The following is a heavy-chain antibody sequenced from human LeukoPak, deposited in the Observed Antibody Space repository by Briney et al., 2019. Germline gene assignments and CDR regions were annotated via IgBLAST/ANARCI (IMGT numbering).Heavy chain of an antibody. CDR1: GFTFGDYA. J-gene: IGHJ4*02. Sequence: PGRSLRLSCTASGFTFGDYAMSWVRQAPGKGLEWVGFIRSKAYGGTTAYAASVKGRFTISRDDSKSIAYLQMNSLKTEDTAVYYCTRVHDMEQWLLYYFDYWGRGTLVTVSS. D-gene: IGHD6-19*01. CDR3: TRVHDMEQWLLYYFDY. V-gene: IGHV3-49*04. CDR2: IRSKAYGGTT.